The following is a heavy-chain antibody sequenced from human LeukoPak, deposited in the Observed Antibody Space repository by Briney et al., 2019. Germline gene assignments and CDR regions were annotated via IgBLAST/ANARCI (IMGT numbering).Heavy chain of an antibody. CDR3: VGDTPPGGDFYLDY. D-gene: IGHD3-16*01. Sequence: GGSLRLSCAASGFSFSTYGMHWVRQAPGKGLEWVALIWNAGTNTYYADSVKGRFTISRANSKNTLYLQMNSLRADDTAVYYCVGDTPPGGDFYLDYWGQGTLVIVSS. CDR1: GFSFSTYG. V-gene: IGHV3-33*01. CDR2: IWNAGTNT. J-gene: IGHJ4*02.